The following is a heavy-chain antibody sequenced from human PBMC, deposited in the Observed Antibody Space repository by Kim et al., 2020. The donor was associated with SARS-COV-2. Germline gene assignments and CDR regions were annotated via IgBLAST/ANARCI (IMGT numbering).Heavy chain of an antibody. CDR3: ARECGGNPYAFDI. CDR1: GFTFSDYY. V-gene: IGHV3-11*05. Sequence: GGSLRLSCAASGFTFSDYYMSWIRQAPGKGLEWVSYISSSSSYTNYADSVKGRFTISRDNAKNSLYLQMNSLRAEDTAVYYCARECGGNPYAFDIWGQGTMVTVSS. J-gene: IGHJ3*02. D-gene: IGHD2-15*01. CDR2: ISSSSSYT.